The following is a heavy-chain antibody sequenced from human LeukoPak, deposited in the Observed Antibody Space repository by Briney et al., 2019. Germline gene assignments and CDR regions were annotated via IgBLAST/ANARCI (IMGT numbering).Heavy chain of an antibody. CDR3: AKDGLTDDYVWGSYRFDY. D-gene: IGHD3-16*02. CDR2: ISGSGGST. CDR1: GFTFSSYA. V-gene: IGHV3-23*01. Sequence: PGGSLRLSCAASGFTFSSYAMSWVRQAPXXGLEWVSAISGSGGSTYYADSVKGRFTISRDNSKNTLYLQMNSLRAEDTAVYYCAKDGLTDDYVWGSYRFDYWGQGTLVTVSS. J-gene: IGHJ4*02.